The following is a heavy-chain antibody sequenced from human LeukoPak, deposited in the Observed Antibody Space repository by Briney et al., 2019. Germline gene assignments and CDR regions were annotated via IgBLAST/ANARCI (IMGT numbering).Heavy chain of an antibody. CDR3: ARVLPITPYFDY. D-gene: IGHD1-20*01. V-gene: IGHV4-34*01. Sequence: SETLSLTCAVYGGSFSGYYWSWIRQPPGKGLEWIGEINHSGSTNYNPSLKSRVTISVDTSKNQFSLKLSSVTAADTAVYYCARVLPITPYFDYWGQGTLVTVSS. J-gene: IGHJ4*02. CDR2: INHSGST. CDR1: GGSFSGYY.